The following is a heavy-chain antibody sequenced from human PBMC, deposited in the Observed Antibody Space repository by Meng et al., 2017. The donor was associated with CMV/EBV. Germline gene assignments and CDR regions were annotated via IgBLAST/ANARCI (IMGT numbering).Heavy chain of an antibody. V-gene: IGHV3-30-3*01. CDR1: GFTLSSCA. J-gene: IGHJ4*02. D-gene: IGHD1-26*01. Sequence: GESLILSRAASGFTLSSCAMHRVRQAPGQGLEWVAVISYDGSNKYYADSVKGRFTISRDISKNTLYLQMNSLRAEDTAVYYCARQPVSGSYYFGIDYWGQGTLVTVSS. CDR3: ARQPVSGSYYFGIDY. CDR2: ISYDGSNK.